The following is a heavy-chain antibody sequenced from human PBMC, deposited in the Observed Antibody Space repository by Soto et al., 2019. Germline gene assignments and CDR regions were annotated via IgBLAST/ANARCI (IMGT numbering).Heavy chain of an antibody. Sequence: QIQLVQSGAEVKKPGASVKVSCKASGYTFTSYGISWVRQAPGQGLEWMGWISAYNGNTNYAQKLQDRVTMTTGTPTSPAYMELRSLRSDDTAVYYCARDHVTYTISSLPIEYWGQGTLVTVSS. V-gene: IGHV1-18*01. CDR2: ISAYNGNT. CDR3: ARDHVTYTISSLPIEY. D-gene: IGHD6-13*01. J-gene: IGHJ4*02. CDR1: GYTFTSYG.